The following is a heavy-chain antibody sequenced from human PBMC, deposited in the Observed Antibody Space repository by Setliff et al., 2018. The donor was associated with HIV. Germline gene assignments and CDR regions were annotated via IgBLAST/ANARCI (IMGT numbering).Heavy chain of an antibody. J-gene: IGHJ5*02. V-gene: IGHV4-39*07. D-gene: IGHD3-10*01. CDR1: AGSFTSSNYY. Sequence: SETLSLTCNVSAGSFTSSNYYWGWIRQPPGKGLEWIGSIYHSGSTYYNPSLKSRVTISVDTSKNQFSLKLSSVTAADTAVYYCARLLNYYGNWFDPWGQGTLVTVSS. CDR3: ARLLNYYGNWFDP. CDR2: IYHSGST.